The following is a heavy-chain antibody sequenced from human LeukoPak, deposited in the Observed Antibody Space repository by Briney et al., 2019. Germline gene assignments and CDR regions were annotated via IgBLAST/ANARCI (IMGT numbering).Heavy chain of an antibody. V-gene: IGHV4-34*01. D-gene: IGHD6-19*01. CDR1: GGSFSGYY. J-gene: IGHJ6*04. CDR2: INHSGST. Sequence: SETLSLTCAVYGGSFSGYYWSWIRQPPGKGLEWIGEINHSGSTNYNPSLKSRVTISVDTSKNQFSLKLSSVTAADTAVYYCARSIAVYYYGMDVWAKGPRSPSPQ. CDR3: ARSIAVYYYGMDV.